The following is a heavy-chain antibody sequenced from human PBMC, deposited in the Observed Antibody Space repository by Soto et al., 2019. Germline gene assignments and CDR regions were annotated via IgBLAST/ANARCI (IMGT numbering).Heavy chain of an antibody. V-gene: IGHV3-13*04. CDR3: ARAFITGVLDY. Sequence: EVQLVESGGGLVQPGGSLRLSCAASGFTFSSYDMHWVRQVTGKGLEWVSAIGTAGDAYYPNSVKGRFTISRENAKNSWYLQMNSLRAGDTAVYYGARAFITGVLDYWGQGTLVTVSS. D-gene: IGHD3-10*01. J-gene: IGHJ4*02. CDR2: IGTAGDA. CDR1: GFTFSSYD.